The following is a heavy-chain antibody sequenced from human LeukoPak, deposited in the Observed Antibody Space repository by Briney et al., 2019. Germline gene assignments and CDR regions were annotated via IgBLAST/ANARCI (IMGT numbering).Heavy chain of an antibody. CDR2: IYYSGST. J-gene: IGHJ3*02. Sequence: SETLSLTCTVSGGSISSNSYYWGWIRQPPGKGLEWIGSIYYSGSTYYNPSLKSRVTISLDTSKNQFSLKMSSVTAADTAGYYCARAPWAYGNYVHAFDIWGQGTMVTVSS. D-gene: IGHD4-11*01. CDR3: ARAPWAYGNYVHAFDI. CDR1: GGSISSNSYY. V-gene: IGHV4-39*07.